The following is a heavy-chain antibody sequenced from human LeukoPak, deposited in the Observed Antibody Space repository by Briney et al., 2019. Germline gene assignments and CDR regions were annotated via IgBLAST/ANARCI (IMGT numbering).Heavy chain of an antibody. Sequence: GGSLRLSCAASGFTFSSYAMSWVRQAPGKGLEWVPALSGSGGSTYYADSVKGRFPISRDNSKNTLYLQMNSLRAEDTAVYYCATEKIRFLEWLLPSFDYWGQGTLVTVSS. V-gene: IGHV3-23*01. D-gene: IGHD3-3*01. J-gene: IGHJ4*02. CDR2: LSGSGGST. CDR1: GFTFSSYA. CDR3: ATEKIRFLEWLLPSFDY.